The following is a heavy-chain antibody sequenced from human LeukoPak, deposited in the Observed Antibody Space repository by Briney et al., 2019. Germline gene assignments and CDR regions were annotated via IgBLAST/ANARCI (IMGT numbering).Heavy chain of an antibody. CDR3: ARALASGATY. J-gene: IGHJ4*02. Sequence: GGSLRLSCEASGFTFSSHWMHWVRQAPGKGLVWVSRINSDGSSTSYADSVKGRFTISRDNAKNTVYLQMNSLRAEDSAEYYCARALASGATYWGQGTLVTASS. CDR2: INSDGSST. V-gene: IGHV3-74*01. CDR1: GFTFSSHW. D-gene: IGHD6-13*01.